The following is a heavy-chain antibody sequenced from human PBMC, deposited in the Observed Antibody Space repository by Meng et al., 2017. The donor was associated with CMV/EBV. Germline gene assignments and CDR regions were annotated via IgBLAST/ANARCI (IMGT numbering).Heavy chain of an antibody. V-gene: IGHV1-69*05. D-gene: IGHD2-15*01. CDR2: IIPIFGTA. J-gene: IGHJ1*01. CDR3: ARHPAEMVAASYFQH. Sequence: SGGNFSRYAISWVRQDPGQGLEWMGGIIPIFGTANYAKKCQGRVTITTDESTSTAYMELSSLRSEDTAVYYCARHPAEMVAASYFQHWGQGTLVTVSS. CDR1: GGNFSRYA.